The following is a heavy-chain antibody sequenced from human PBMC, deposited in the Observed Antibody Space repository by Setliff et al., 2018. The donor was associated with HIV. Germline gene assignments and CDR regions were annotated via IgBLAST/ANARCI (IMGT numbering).Heavy chain of an antibody. V-gene: IGHV4-39*07. CDR3: ARDIDVGAANWFDP. CDR1: GGSISSSSYY. CDR2: IYYSGST. D-gene: IGHD1-26*01. J-gene: IGHJ5*02. Sequence: SETLSLTCTVSGGSISSSSYYWGWIRQPPGKGLEWIGSIYYSGSTYKPSLKSRVTISVDTSKNQFSLKLRSVTAADTAIYYCARDIDVGAANWFDPWGQGTLVTVSS.